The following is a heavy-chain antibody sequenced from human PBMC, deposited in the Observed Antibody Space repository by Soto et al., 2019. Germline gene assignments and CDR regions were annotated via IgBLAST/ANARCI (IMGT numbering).Heavy chain of an antibody. D-gene: IGHD3-22*01. CDR1: GGSISSSSYY. V-gene: IGHV4-39*01. J-gene: IGHJ4*02. CDR2: IYYSGST. CDR3: ARRHARTYSSGYYYVRGNFDY. Sequence: SETLSLTCTVSGGSISSSSYYWGWIRQPPGKGLEWIGSIYYSGSTYYNPSLKSRVTISVDTSKNQFSLKLSSVTAADTAVYYCARRHARTYSSGYYYVRGNFDYWGQGTLVTVSS.